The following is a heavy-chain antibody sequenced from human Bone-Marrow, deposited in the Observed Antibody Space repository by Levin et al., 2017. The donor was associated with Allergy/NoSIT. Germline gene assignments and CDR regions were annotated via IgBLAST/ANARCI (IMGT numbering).Heavy chain of an antibody. CDR3: AKAIGQWLKRGGDLDY. D-gene: IGHD5-12*01. Sequence: SGFDFDDYAMHWVRQAPGKGLEWVSGISWNSDMLAYADSVKGRFTISRDNAKNSVYLQMNNLKTEDTALYFCAKAIGQWLKRGGDLDYWGQGTLVTVSS. J-gene: IGHJ4*02. CDR2: ISWNSDML. CDR1: GFDFDDYA. V-gene: IGHV3-9*01.